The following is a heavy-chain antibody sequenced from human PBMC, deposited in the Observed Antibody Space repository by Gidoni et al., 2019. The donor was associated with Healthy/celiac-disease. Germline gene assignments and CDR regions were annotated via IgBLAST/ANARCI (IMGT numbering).Heavy chain of an antibody. V-gene: IGHV3-13*01. CDR1: GFTFSSYE. CDR3: ARDTYCSSTSCYGGGMDV. D-gene: IGHD2-2*01. Sequence: EVQLVESGGGLVQPGGSLSISCSASGFTFSSYEMHWVRQATGKGLEWVSAIGTAGDKYYPGSVKGRFTISRENAKNSLYLQMNSLRAEDTAVYYCARDTYCSSTSCYGGGMDVWGQGTTVTVSS. J-gene: IGHJ6*02. CDR2: IGTAGDK.